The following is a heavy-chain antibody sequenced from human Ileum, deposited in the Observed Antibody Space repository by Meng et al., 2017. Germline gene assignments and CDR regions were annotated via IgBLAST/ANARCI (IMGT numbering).Heavy chain of an antibody. V-gene: IGHV3-21*02. Sequence: EVLLVESGLGLVKPGRSLRLSCAASGFSFSTYTMHWVRQAPGKGLEWVSSITSSGRFIFYADSVKGRFTISRDNAKSSLYLQMNSLRDGDTAVYYCANELRYYFEYWGQGALVTVSS. CDR2: ITSSGRFI. CDR1: GFSFSTYT. J-gene: IGHJ4*02. D-gene: IGHD4-23*01. CDR3: ANELRYYFEY.